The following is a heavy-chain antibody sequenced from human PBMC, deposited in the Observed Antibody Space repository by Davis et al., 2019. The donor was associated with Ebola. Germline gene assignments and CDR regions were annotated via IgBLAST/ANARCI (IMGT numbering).Heavy chain of an antibody. CDR1: GFTFSTYA. CDR3: ATLPGYY. Sequence: AGSLRLSCAASGFTFSTYAMNWVRQAPGKGLEWVSGISGGGRSANYADSVKGRFTISRDNAENTLYLQMNNLRVEDTAVYYCATLPGYYWGQGTLVTVSS. J-gene: IGHJ4*02. D-gene: IGHD1-26*01. V-gene: IGHV3-23*01. CDR2: ISGGGRSA.